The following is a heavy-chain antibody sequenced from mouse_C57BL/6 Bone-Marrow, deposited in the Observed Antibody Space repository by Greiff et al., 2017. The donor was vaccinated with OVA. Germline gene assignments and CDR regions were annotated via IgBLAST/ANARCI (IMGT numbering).Heavy chain of an antibody. CDR3: ARNKKLRNYYAMDY. V-gene: IGHV2-2*01. J-gene: IGHJ4*01. CDR2: IWSGGST. CDR1: GFSLTSYG. Sequence: QVQLQQSGPGLVQPSQSLSITCTVSGFSLTSYGVHWVRQSPGKGLEWLGVIWSGGSTDYNAAFISRLSISKDNSKSQVFVKMNSLQADDTAIYYLARNKKLRNYYAMDYWGQGTSVTVSS. D-gene: IGHD1-3*01.